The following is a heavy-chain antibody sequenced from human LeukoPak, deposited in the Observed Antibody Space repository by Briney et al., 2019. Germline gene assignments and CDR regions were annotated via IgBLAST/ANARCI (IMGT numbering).Heavy chain of an antibody. Sequence: PGGSLRLSCAASGFTFSSYSMNWVRQAPGKGLEWVSSISSSSSYIYYADSVKGRFTISRDNAKNLLYLQMNSLRAEDTAVYYCARDPGYQVEWLRFSDYYYYYGMDVWGQGTTVTVSS. CDR3: ARDPGYQVEWLRFSDYYYYYGMDV. D-gene: IGHD5-12*01. CDR1: GFTFSSYS. V-gene: IGHV3-21*01. CDR2: ISSSSSYI. J-gene: IGHJ6*02.